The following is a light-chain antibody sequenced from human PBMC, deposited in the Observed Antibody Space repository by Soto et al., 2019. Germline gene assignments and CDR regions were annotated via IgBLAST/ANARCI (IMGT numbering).Light chain of an antibody. Sequence: EIVLTQSPGTLSLSPGERATLSCRASQSITTNYLAWYQQRPGQAPRLLIYRSSSRATGIPDRFSGSGSGTDFTLTISRLEPEDFAVYYWQQHGSSPITFDQGTRLEIK. CDR2: RSS. CDR3: QQHGSSPIT. J-gene: IGKJ5*01. V-gene: IGKV3-20*01. CDR1: QSITTNY.